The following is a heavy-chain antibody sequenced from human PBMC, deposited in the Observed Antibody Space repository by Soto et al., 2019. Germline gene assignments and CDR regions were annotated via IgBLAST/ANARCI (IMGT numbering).Heavy chain of an antibody. CDR2: ISWNGASI. D-gene: IGHD3-10*01. Sequence: EVQLVESGGGLVKPGRSLRLSCAASGFTFDDYAIHWVRQAPGRGLEWVAGISWNGASIGYADSVKGRFTISRDNAKNSLHLQMNSLRSEATALYYCANLPLYGSGFDCWGQGTLVTVSS. CDR1: GFTFDDYA. V-gene: IGHV3-9*01. CDR3: ANLPLYGSGFDC. J-gene: IGHJ4*02.